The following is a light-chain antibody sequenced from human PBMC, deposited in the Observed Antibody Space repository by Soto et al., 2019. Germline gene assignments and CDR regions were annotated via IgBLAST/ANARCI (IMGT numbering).Light chain of an antibody. CDR3: SAWDDSLSAYV. CDR2: HNY. CDR1: SSNIGSDF. Sequence: QSALTQPPSASGTPGQRVTISCSGSSSNIGSDFVYWNQQLPGTAPKLLIYHNYQRPSGVPDRFSGSKSGTSGSLAISDLRSEDEADYYCSAWDDSLSAYVFGAGTKVTVL. V-gene: IGLV1-47*01. J-gene: IGLJ1*01.